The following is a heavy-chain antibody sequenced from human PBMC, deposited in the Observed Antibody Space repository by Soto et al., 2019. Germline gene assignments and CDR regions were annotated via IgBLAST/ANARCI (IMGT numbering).Heavy chain of an antibody. CDR2: MNPNSANT. CDR3: ARGLSGGRYP. J-gene: IGHJ5*02. CDR1: GYTYTRYD. V-gene: IGHV1-8*01. D-gene: IGHD6-25*01. Sequence: ASVNVSCKASGYTYTRYDINWLRQAAGQGLEWMGWMNPNSANTGYAQKFQGRVAMTRNTSISTAYMELSSLTSEDTAVYYCARGLSGGRYPWGQGTLVTVSS.